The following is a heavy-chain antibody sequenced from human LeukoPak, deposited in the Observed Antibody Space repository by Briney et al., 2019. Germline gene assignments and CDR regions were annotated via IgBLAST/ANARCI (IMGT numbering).Heavy chain of an antibody. J-gene: IGHJ4*02. CDR2: IWYDGSNK. D-gene: IGHD3-10*01. Sequence: GRSLRLSCAASGFTFSSYGMHWVRQAPGKGLEGGAVIWYDGSNKYYADSVKGRFTISRDNSKNTLYLQMNSLRAEDTAVYYCARASMVGGAPLDDFDYWGQGTLVTVSS. CDR3: ARASMVGGAPLDDFDY. V-gene: IGHV3-33*01. CDR1: GFTFSSYG.